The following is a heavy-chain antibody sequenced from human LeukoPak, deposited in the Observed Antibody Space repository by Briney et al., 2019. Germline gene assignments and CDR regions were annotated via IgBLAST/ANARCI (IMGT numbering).Heavy chain of an antibody. J-gene: IGHJ4*02. D-gene: IGHD6-19*01. CDR1: GGSFSGYY. CDR2: INHSGST. V-gene: IGHV4-34*01. Sequence: KPSETLSLTCAVYGGSFSGYYWSWIRQPPGKGLEWIGEINHSGSTNYNPSLKSRVTISVDTSKNQFSLRLSSVTAADTAVYYCARGSRGVAGPPGYWGQGTLVTVSS. CDR3: ARGSRGVAGPPGY.